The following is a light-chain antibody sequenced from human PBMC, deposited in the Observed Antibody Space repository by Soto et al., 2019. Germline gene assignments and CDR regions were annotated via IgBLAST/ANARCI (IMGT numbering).Light chain of an antibody. J-gene: IGKJ2*01. CDR2: DAS. CDR1: QSISSW. V-gene: IGKV1-5*01. CDR3: QQYNSYSRT. Sequence: TQSPATLSLSPGERVTITCRASQSISSWLAWYQQKPGKAPKLLIYDASSLESGVPSRFSGSGSGTEFTLTISSLQPDDFATYYCQQYNSYSRTFGQGTKLEIK.